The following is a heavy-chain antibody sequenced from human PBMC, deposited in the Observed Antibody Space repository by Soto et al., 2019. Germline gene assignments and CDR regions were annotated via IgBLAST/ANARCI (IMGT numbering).Heavy chain of an antibody. CDR3: ARVLVDTAMVGAFDI. J-gene: IGHJ3*02. Sequence: SETLSLTCTVSGGSISSYYWSWIRQPPGKGLEWIGYIYYSGSTNYNPSLRSRVTISVDTSKNQFSLKLSSVTAADTAVYYCARVLVDTAMVGAFDIWGQGTMVTVSS. D-gene: IGHD5-18*01. V-gene: IGHV4-59*01. CDR2: IYYSGST. CDR1: GGSISSYY.